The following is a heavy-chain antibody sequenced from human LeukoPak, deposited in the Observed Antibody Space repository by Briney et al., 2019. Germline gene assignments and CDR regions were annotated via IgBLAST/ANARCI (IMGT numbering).Heavy chain of an antibody. Sequence: ASVKVSCKASGYTFTSYGISWVRQAPGQGLEWMGWISAYNGNTNYAQKLQGRVTMTTDTSTSTAYMELRSLRSDDTAVYYCARGLRYYGSGSSFDYGGQGPLVTVS. CDR3: ARGLRYYGSGSSFDY. CDR2: ISAYNGNT. J-gene: IGHJ4*02. V-gene: IGHV1-18*01. CDR1: GYTFTSYG. D-gene: IGHD3-10*01.